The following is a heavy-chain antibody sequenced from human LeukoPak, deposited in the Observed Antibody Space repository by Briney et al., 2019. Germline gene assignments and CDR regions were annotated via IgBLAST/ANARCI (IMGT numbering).Heavy chain of an antibody. V-gene: IGHV3-48*03. CDR3: AKSGLNRFDY. J-gene: IGHJ4*02. CDR2: ISSSGSTI. D-gene: IGHD3-3*01. CDR1: GFTFSRYE. Sequence: GGALRLSCAASGFTFSRYEMNWVRQAPGKGLEGVSYISSSGSTIYYADSAKGRFTISRDNSKNTLYLQMNSLRAEDTALYYCAKSGLNRFDYWGQGTLVTVSS.